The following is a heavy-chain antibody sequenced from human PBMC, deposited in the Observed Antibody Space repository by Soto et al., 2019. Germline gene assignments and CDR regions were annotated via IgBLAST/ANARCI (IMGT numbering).Heavy chain of an antibody. V-gene: IGHV3-11*06. CDR2: ISSSSSYT. D-gene: IGHD3-10*01. CDR3: ARDLKITYYYGSGCGGMDV. CDR1: GFTFSDYY. Sequence: QVQLVESGGGLVKPGGSLRLSCAASGFTFSDYYMSWIRQAPGKGLEWVSYISSSSSYTNYADSVKGRFTISRDNAKNSLYLQMSRLRAEDTAMYYCARDLKITYYYGSGCGGMDVWGQGTTVTVSS. J-gene: IGHJ6*02.